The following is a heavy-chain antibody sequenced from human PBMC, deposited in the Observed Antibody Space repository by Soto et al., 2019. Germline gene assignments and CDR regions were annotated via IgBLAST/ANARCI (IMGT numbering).Heavy chain of an antibody. V-gene: IGHV1-18*01. J-gene: IGHJ4*02. CDR2: ISAYNGNT. Sequence: VASVKVSCKASGYTFTSYGISWVRQAPGQGLEWMGGISAYNGNTNYAQKLQGRVTMTTDTSTSTAYMELSSLRSEDTAVYYCARGSSSTDRRVDFWGQGTLVTVSS. CDR1: GYTFTSYG. CDR3: ARGSSSTDRRVDF. D-gene: IGHD1-1*01.